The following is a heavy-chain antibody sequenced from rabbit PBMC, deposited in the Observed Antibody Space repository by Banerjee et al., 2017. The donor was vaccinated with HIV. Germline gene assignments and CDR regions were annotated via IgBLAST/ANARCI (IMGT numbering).Heavy chain of an antibody. CDR3: ARDPAGSSDYDL. J-gene: IGHJ4*01. Sequence: QSLEESGGDLVKPGAPLTLTCTASGFSFSSGYDMCWVRQAPGKGLEWIACIYVGSSGTTWYASWAKGRFTISKTSSTTVTLQMTSLTAADTATYFCARDPAGSSDYDLWGPGTLVTVS. D-gene: IGHD8-1*01. CDR2: IYVGSSGTT. CDR1: GFSFSSGYD. V-gene: IGHV1S40*01.